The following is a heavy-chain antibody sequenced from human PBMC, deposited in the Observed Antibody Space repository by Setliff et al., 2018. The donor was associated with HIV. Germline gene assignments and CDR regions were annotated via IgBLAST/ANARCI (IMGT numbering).Heavy chain of an antibody. J-gene: IGHJ4*02. CDR1: GGFISSYY. D-gene: IGHD5-18*01. CDR2: IYTSGST. CDR3: ARLSDTAMASFDS. Sequence: SETLSLTCTVSGGFISSYYWNWIRQPAGKGLEWIGRIYTSGSTNYNPSLKSRVTMSVDTSKNQFSLRLSSVTAADTAVYYCARLSDTAMASFDSWGQGILVTVSS. V-gene: IGHV4-4*07.